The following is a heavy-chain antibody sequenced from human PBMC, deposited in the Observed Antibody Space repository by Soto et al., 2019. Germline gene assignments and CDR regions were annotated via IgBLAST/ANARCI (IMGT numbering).Heavy chain of an antibody. CDR1: GFTFSNAW. Sequence: EVQLVESGGGLVKPGGSLRLSCAGSGFTFSNAWMNWVRQAPGKGLEWVGRIKSKADGGTIDYAGSVKGKFTISRDDLRNMVYLQMDSLEIEDTAVYYCATGHYSDYWGQGTLVTVSS. CDR3: ATGHYSDY. CDR2: IKSKADGGTI. J-gene: IGHJ4*02. V-gene: IGHV3-15*01.